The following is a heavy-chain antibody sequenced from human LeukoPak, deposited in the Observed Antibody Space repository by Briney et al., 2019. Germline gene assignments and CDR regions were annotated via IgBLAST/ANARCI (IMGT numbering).Heavy chain of an antibody. V-gene: IGHV4-31*03. CDR1: GGSISSGGYY. CDR2: IYYSGST. CDR3: ARHMVRGYGYFDH. J-gene: IGHJ4*02. D-gene: IGHD3-10*01. Sequence: SQTLSLTCTVSGGSISSGGYYWSWIRQHPGKGLEWIGYIYYSGSTYYNPSLKSRVTISVDTSKNQFSLKLSSVTAADTAVYYCARHMVRGYGYFDHWGQGTLVTVSS.